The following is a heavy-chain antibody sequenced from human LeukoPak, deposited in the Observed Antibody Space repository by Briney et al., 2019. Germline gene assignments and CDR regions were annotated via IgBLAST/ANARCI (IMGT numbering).Heavy chain of an antibody. CDR2: IYYSGST. J-gene: IGHJ3*02. Sequence: SETLSLTCTVSGGSISSSSYYWGWIRQPPGKGLEWIGSIYYSGSTYYNPSLKSRVTISVDTSKNQFSLKLSSVTAADRAAYYCARHGGYAYAFDIWGQGTTVTVSS. CDR1: GGSISSSSYY. V-gene: IGHV4-39*01. CDR3: ARHGGYAYAFDI. D-gene: IGHD1-26*01.